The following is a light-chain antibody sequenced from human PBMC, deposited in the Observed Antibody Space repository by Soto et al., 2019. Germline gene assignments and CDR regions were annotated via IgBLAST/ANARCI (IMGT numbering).Light chain of an antibody. CDR1: SSNIGSAY. CDR2: RNN. V-gene: IGLV1-47*01. Sequence: QSVLTQPPSASGTPGQTVTISCSGSSSNIGSAYIYWYQHLPGTAPKLLIYRNNQRPPGVPDRFSASKSGTSASRAISGLRSEDDADYYCAAWDDRLVVFGGGTKLTVL. CDR3: AAWDDRLVV. J-gene: IGLJ2*01.